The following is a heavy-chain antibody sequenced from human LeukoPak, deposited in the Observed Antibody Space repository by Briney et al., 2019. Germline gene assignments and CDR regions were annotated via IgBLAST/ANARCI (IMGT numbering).Heavy chain of an antibody. CDR1: GYTFTSYD. Sequence: ASVKVSCKASGYTFTSYDINWVRQATGQGLEWMGWMNPNSGNTGYAQKFQGRVTITRNTSISTAYMELSSLRSEDTAVYYCARVGPLYGDYTYYMDVWGKGTTVTVSS. CDR2: MNPNSGNT. D-gene: IGHD4-17*01. J-gene: IGHJ6*03. CDR3: ARVGPLYGDYTYYMDV. V-gene: IGHV1-8*03.